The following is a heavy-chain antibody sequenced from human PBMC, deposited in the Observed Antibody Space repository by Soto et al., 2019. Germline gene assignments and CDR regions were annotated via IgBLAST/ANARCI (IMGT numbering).Heavy chain of an antibody. J-gene: IGHJ6*02. Sequence: SETLSLTCAVYGGSFSGYYWSWIRQPPGKGLEWIGEINHSGSTNYNPSLKSRVTISVDTSKNQFSLKLSSVTAADTAVYYCARGYNVVVPAANYYYYGIDVWGQGTTVTVSS. CDR3: ARGYNVVVPAANYYYYGIDV. CDR2: INHSGST. CDR1: GGSFSGYY. D-gene: IGHD2-2*01. V-gene: IGHV4-34*01.